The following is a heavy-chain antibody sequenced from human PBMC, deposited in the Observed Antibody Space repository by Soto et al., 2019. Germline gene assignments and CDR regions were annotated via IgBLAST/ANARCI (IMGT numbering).Heavy chain of an antibody. J-gene: IGHJ5*02. V-gene: IGHV3-74*01. CDR2: INSDGTTT. Sequence: GGSLRLSCAASGFTFSRNWMHWVRQAPGKGLVWLSRINSDGTTTTYADSVKGRFTISRDNSKNTVYLQINNLRADDTAVYYCSTVGTGSYNWFDPWCQGTRVTVSS. CDR3: STVGTGSYNWFDP. CDR1: GFTFSRNW. D-gene: IGHD6-13*01.